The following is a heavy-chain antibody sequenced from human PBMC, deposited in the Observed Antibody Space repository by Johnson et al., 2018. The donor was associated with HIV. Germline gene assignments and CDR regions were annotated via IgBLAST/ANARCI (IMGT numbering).Heavy chain of an antibody. V-gene: IGHV3-30*04. CDR1: GFTFRSYA. CDR3: ARGRERGMFDI. D-gene: IGHD5-24*01. Sequence: QMLLVESGGDVVQPGRSLRLSCAASGFTFRSYAMHWVRQAPGKGLEWGAAIGYAGNDKDYADSVKGLFTISRDNSKNTLHLQMNSRRAEDTAVYYCARGRERGMFDIWGQGTMVTVSS. CDR2: IGYAGNDK. J-gene: IGHJ3*02.